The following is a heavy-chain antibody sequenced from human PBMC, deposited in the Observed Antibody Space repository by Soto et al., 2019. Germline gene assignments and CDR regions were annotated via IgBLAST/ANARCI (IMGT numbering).Heavy chain of an antibody. V-gene: IGHV4-59*01. Sequence: QVQLQESGPGLVKPSETLSLTCTVSGGSICSYYWSWIRQPPGKGLEWIGYIYYSGSTNYNPSLKSRVTIAVDKSKNQFYLELSSVTAADTAVYYCASSYDYIWGSFHNWGPGTLVTVSS. D-gene: IGHD3-16*01. CDR3: ASSYDYIWGSFHN. J-gene: IGHJ4*02. CDR1: GGSICSYY. CDR2: IYYSGST.